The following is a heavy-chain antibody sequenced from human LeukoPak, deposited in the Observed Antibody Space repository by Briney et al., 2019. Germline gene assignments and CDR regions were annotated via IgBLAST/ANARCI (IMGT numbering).Heavy chain of an antibody. CDR1: GFTFSSYS. CDR2: ISSSSSYI. Sequence: GGSLRLSCAASGFTFSSYSMTWVRQAPGKGLEWVSSISSSSSYIYYADSVKGRFIISRDNSKDTLFLQMNSLTAEDTAVYYCARRKAAAGFDYWGQGTLVTVSS. D-gene: IGHD6-13*01. J-gene: IGHJ4*02. V-gene: IGHV3-21*01. CDR3: ARRKAAAGFDY.